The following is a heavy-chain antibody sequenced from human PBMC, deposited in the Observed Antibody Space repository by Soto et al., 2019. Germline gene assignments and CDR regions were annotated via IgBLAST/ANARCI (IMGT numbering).Heavy chain of an antibody. D-gene: IGHD2-2*01. CDR2: IGAYNGNT. CDR3: ARDSDIVVVPAAHAGNYYYYMDV. Sequence: GASVKVSCKASGYTFTSYGISWVRQAPGQGLEWMGWIGAYNGNTNYAQKLQGRVTMTTDTSTSTAYMELRSLRSDDTAVYYCARDSDIVVVPAAHAGNYYYYMDVWGKGTTVTVSS. J-gene: IGHJ6*03. CDR1: GYTFTSYG. V-gene: IGHV1-18*01.